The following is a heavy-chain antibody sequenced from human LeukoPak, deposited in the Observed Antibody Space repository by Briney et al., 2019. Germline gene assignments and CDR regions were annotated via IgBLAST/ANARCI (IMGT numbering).Heavy chain of an antibody. J-gene: IGHJ4*01. CDR1: GDSISNYY. CDR3: AREVVAAPGTVDY. V-gene: IGHV4-59*01. D-gene: IGHD6-13*01. Sequence: PSETLSLTCTVSGDSISNYYWSWIRQPPGKGLEWIGYIYYSGSTNYNPSLKSRVTISVDTSKNQFSLKLSSVTAADTAVYYCAREVVAAPGTVDYWGQGTLVTVSS. CDR2: IYYSGST.